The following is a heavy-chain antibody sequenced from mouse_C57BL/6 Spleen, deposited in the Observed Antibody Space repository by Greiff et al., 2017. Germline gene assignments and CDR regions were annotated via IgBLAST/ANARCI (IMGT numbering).Heavy chain of an antibody. Sequence: EVQVVESGGGLVQPGGSLKLSCAASGFTFSDYYMYWVRQTPEKRLEWVAYISNGGGSTYYPDTVKGRFTISRDNAKNTLYLQMSRLKSEDTAMYDCARGTLLEGYWYFDVWGTGTTVTVSS. D-gene: IGHD2-1*01. J-gene: IGHJ1*03. CDR3: ARGTLLEGYWYFDV. V-gene: IGHV5-12*01. CDR2: ISNGGGST. CDR1: GFTFSDYY.